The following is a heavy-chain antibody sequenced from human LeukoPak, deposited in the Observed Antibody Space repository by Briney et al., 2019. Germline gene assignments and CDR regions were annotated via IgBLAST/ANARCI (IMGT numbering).Heavy chain of an antibody. J-gene: IGHJ2*01. CDR3: TGSDRPGWFFDL. Sequence: GGSLRLSCAASGFTFSGSPIHWVRQASGKGLEWIGRIKTKAATYATAYAASVKGRFTVSRDDSETTAYLQMNSLKTDDTAVYYCTGSDRPGWFFDLWGRGTLVTVSS. V-gene: IGHV3-73*01. CDR1: GFTFSGSP. CDR2: IKTKAATYAT. D-gene: IGHD6-19*01.